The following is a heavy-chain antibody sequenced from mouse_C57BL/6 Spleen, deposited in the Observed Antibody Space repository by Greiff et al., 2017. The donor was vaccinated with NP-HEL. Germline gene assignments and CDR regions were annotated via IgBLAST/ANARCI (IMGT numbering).Heavy chain of an antibody. V-gene: IGHV1-54*01. CDR3: ARNYGSSSLYAMDY. J-gene: IGHJ4*01. CDR1: GYAFTNYL. CDR2: INPGSGGT. D-gene: IGHD1-1*01. Sequence: QVQLQQSGAELVRPGTSVKVSCKASGYAFTNYLIEWVKQRPGQGLEWIGVINPGSGGTNYNEKFKGKATLTADKSSSTAYMQLSSLTSEDSAVYFCARNYGSSSLYAMDYWGQGTSVTVSS.